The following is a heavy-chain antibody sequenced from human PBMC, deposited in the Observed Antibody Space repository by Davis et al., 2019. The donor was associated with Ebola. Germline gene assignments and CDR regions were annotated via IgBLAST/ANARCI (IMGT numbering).Heavy chain of an antibody. CDR3: ARGFSSGIFDN. D-gene: IGHD5-18*01. CDR2: LSGDSRTI. CDR1: GFSISNDA. V-gene: IGHV3-48*02. Sequence: PGGSLRLSCAASGFSISNDAMNWVRQAPGKGLEWVSYLSGDSRTIHYADTVKGRFTISRDSVKNSLYLHMNSLRDEDTAIYYCARGFSSGIFDNWGQGTLVTVSS. J-gene: IGHJ4*02.